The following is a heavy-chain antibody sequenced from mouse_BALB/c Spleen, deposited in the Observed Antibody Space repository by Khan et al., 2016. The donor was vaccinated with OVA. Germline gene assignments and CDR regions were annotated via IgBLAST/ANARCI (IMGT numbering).Heavy chain of an antibody. D-gene: IGHD1-3*01. Sequence: QVQLKESGPGLVAPSQSLSITCTVSGFSLTSYGVHWVRQPPGKGLEWLGVIWAGGSTNYNSALMSRLSISKDNSKRQVCLKMISLQTDDTAMYYWARLEYIWGQGTTLTVSS. J-gene: IGHJ2*01. CDR1: GFSLTSYG. CDR3: ARLEYI. CDR2: IWAGGST. V-gene: IGHV2-9*02.